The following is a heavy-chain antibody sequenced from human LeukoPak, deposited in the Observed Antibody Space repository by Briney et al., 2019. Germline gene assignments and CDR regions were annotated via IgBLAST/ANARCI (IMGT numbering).Heavy chain of an antibody. CDR3: ARALWFGESTLGY. CDR2: ISSDGSST. J-gene: IGHJ4*02. CDR1: GFTFSSYW. Sequence: GRSLRLSCAASGFTFSSYWMHWVRQAPGKGLVWVSRISSDGSSTSYADSVKGRFTISRDNAKNTLYLQMNSLRAEDTAVYYCARALWFGESTLGYWGQGTLVTVSS. V-gene: IGHV3-74*01. D-gene: IGHD3-10*01.